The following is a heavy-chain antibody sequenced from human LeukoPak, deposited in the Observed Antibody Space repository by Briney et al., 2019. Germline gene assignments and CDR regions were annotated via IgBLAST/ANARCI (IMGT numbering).Heavy chain of an antibody. CDR3: ARDGNYYDRSGYYFSAFDI. CDR1: GGSFSGYF. V-gene: IGHV4-34*01. D-gene: IGHD3-22*01. Sequence: SETLSLTCAVYGGSFSGYFWSWIRQPPGKGLEWIGEINHSGSTNHNPSLKSRVTISVDTSKNQFSLKLSSVTAADTAVYYCARDGNYYDRSGYYFSAFDIWGQGTMVTVSS. J-gene: IGHJ3*02. CDR2: INHSGST.